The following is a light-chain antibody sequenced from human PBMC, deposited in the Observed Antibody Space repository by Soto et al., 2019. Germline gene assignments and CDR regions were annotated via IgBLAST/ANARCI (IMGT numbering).Light chain of an antibody. V-gene: IGLV1-44*01. Sequence: QSVLIQPPSASGTPGQTVTISCSGSTSNIGVNAVNWYHQYPGTAPKLLIHTDNQRPSGVPDRFSGSKSGPSASLAISGLQSDDEATYYCAAWDDRLNGVVFGGGTKLTVL. CDR3: AAWDDRLNGVV. CDR2: TDN. J-gene: IGLJ3*02. CDR1: TSNIGVNA.